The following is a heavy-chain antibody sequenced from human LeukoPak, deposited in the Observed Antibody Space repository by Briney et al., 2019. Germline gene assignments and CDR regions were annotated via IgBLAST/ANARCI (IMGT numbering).Heavy chain of an antibody. V-gene: IGHV3-NL1*01. CDR3: AKDGYYDSSGYYYVPHHYWFDY. CDR2: IFASGSTT. Sequence: GGSLRLSCAASGNYWMHWVRQAPGKGLEWVSLIFASGSTTKYADSVKGRFTISRDKSKNTLYLQMNSLRAEDTAVYYCAKDGYYDSSGYYYVPHHYWFDYWGQGTLVTVSS. J-gene: IGHJ4*02. CDR1: GNYW. D-gene: IGHD3-22*01.